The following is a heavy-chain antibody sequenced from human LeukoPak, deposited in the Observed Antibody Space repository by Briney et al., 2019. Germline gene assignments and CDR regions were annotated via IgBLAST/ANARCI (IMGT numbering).Heavy chain of an antibody. CDR2: FDPKDGET. D-gene: IGHD4-17*01. CDR1: GYTLTELS. V-gene: IGHV1-24*01. CDR3: ATLNYGDLGGAFDI. Sequence: ASVKVSCKVSGYTLTELSMHWVRQAPGKGLEWMGGFDPKDGETIYAQKFQGRVTMTEDTSTDTAYMELSSLRSEDTAVYYCATLNYGDLGGAFDIWGQGTMVTVSS. J-gene: IGHJ3*02.